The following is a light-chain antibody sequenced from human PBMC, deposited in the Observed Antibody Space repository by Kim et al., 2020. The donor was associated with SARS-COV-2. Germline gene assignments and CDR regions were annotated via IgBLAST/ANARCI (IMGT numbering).Light chain of an antibody. CDR2: GAS. V-gene: IGKV3-20*01. CDR3: QQYGRSPTT. Sequence: LSPGERASLSCRASQSVSSSYLAWYQHKPSQSPRLLIHGASSRATGVPDRFRGGGSGTDFTLSITRLEPEDFAVYYCQQYGRSPTTFGQGTRLRLN. J-gene: IGKJ5*01. CDR1: QSVSSSY.